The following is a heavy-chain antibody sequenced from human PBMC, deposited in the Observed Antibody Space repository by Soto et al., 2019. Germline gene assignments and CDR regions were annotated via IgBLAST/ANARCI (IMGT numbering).Heavy chain of an antibody. D-gene: IGHD3-10*01. J-gene: IGHJ4*02. CDR3: AKKGYYPSGKINLFDY. CDR2: VDHSGRT. V-gene: IGHV4-38-2*01. Sequence: SETLSLTCAVSGYSINSDYYWGWIRQPPGKGLEWIGSVDHSGRTYYSPSLRSRLTIFIDTSKNQFSLRLTSVTAADTAVYFCAKKGYYPSGKINLFDYWGPGTLVTVSS. CDR1: GYSINSDYY.